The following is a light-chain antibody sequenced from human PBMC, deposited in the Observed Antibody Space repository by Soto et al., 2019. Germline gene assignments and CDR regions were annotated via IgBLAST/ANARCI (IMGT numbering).Light chain of an antibody. CDR2: EVI. CDR1: SGDVGKYNL. V-gene: IGLV2-8*01. Sequence: QSVLTQPASVSGSPGQSITISCTGTSGDVGKYNLVSWYQQHPGKAPKLMIYEVIKRPSGVPDRFSGSKSGNTASLTVSGLQAEDEADYYCSSYAGSNNLVFGGGTQLTVL. J-gene: IGLJ2*01. CDR3: SSYAGSNNLV.